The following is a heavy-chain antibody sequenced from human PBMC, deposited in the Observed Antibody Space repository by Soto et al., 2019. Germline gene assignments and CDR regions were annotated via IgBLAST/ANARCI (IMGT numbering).Heavy chain of an antibody. CDR3: AKGQLELLGSVDD. D-gene: IGHD1-26*01. J-gene: IGHJ4*02. Sequence: QVQLVESGGGVVQPGRSLRLSCAASGFTFSSYAMQWVRQAPGKGLEWVAVISYDGSNKYYADSVKGRFTISRDNSKNTLYPQMNSLRAEDAAVYYCAKGQLELLGSVDDWGQGTLVTVSS. CDR1: GFTFSSYA. V-gene: IGHV3-30-3*01. CDR2: ISYDGSNK.